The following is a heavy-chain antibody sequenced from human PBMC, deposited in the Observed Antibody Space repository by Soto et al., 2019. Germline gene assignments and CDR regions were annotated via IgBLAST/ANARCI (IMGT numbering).Heavy chain of an antibody. D-gene: IGHD3-10*01. CDR3: ASPISGDSIFDY. J-gene: IGHJ4*02. Sequence: PGGSLRLSCAASGFTFSDYYMSWIRQAPGKGLEWVSYISSSGSLIYYADSVKGRFTISRDNSKNTLYLQMNSLRAEDTAVYYCASPISGDSIFDYWGQGTLVTVSS. CDR1: GFTFSDYY. CDR2: ISSSGSLI. V-gene: IGHV3-11*04.